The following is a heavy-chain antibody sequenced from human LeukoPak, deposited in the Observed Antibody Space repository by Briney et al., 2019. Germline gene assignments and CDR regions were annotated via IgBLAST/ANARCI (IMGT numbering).Heavy chain of an antibody. CDR1: GYTFTSYD. CDR3: ARCRRELRFLEWLLTYYFDY. V-gene: IGHV1-8*03. CDR2: MNPNSGNT. D-gene: IGHD3-3*01. J-gene: IGHJ4*02. Sequence: GASVKVSCKASGYTFTSYDINWVRQATGQGLEWMGWMNPNSGNTGYAQKFQGRVTITRNTSISTAYMELSSLRSEDTAVYYCARCRRELRFLEWLLTYYFDYWGQGTLVTVSS.